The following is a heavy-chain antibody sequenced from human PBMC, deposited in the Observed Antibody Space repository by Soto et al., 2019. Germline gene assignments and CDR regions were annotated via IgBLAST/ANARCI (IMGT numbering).Heavy chain of an antibody. J-gene: IGHJ4*02. Sequence: QVQLMQSGAEVRKAGSSVRVSCKASGDTYNNYAFNWVRQAPGQGLEWMGGIFPFIKTANYAQKFQGRVTITAEDSTSTVYMVLSSLRSEDTAVYYCARGGYSSSYRFGHWGQGTLVTVSS. D-gene: IGHD6-13*01. CDR2: IFPFIKTA. V-gene: IGHV1-69*01. CDR3: ARGGYSSSYRFGH. CDR1: GDTYNNYA.